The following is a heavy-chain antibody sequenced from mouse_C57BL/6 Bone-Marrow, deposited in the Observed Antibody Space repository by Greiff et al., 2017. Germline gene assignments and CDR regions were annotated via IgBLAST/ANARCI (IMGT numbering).Heavy chain of an antibody. V-gene: IGHV1-80*01. CDR1: GYAFSSYW. CDR3: ARSASTTVVATDAMDY. D-gene: IGHD1-1*01. J-gene: IGHJ4*01. Sequence: VQRVESGAELVKPGASVKISCKASGYAFSSYWMNWVKQRPGKGLEWIGQIYPGDGATNYNGKFKGKATLTADKSSSTAYMQLSSLTSEDSAVYFCARSASTTVVATDAMDYWGQGTSVTVSS. CDR2: IYPGDGAT.